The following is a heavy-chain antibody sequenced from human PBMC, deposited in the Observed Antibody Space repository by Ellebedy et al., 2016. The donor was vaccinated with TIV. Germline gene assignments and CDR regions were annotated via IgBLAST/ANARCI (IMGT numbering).Heavy chain of an antibody. CDR2: IKEDGSEK. CDR3: ARDIK. V-gene: IGHV3-7*04. CDR1: GFTFSSYS. J-gene: IGHJ4*02. Sequence: GESLKISXAASGFTFSSYSMNWVRQAPGKGLEWVANIKEDGSEKYYVDSVKGRFTISRDNAKNSLFLQMTNLRAEDTAIYYCARDIKWGQGTLVTVSS.